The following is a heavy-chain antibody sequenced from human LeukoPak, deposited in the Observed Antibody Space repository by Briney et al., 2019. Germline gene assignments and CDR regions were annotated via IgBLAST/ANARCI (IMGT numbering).Heavy chain of an antibody. Sequence: GGSLRLSCAASGFTFSSYSMNWVRQAPGKGLEWVSSISSGSTYIFYVDSVKGRFTISRDNAKNSLYLQMNSLRVEDTAVYYCAKDRGGGNYDAFDIWGQGTVVTVPS. V-gene: IGHV3-21*01. CDR3: AKDRGGGNYDAFDI. D-gene: IGHD2-21*01. J-gene: IGHJ3*02. CDR1: GFTFSSYS. CDR2: ISSGSTYI.